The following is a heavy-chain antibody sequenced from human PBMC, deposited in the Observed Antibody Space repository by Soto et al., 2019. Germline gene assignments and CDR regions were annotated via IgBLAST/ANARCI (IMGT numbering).Heavy chain of an antibody. CDR1: GFGFDAYG. CDR2: ITYDGSHQ. J-gene: IGHJ4*02. V-gene: IGHV3-30*03. Sequence: PGGSLRFSCAASGFGFDAYGIHWVRRAPGKGLEWVAVITYDGSHQYYTDSVKGRFTISRDNVRKTIFLQMDSLQTEDTGMYFCARGSQYNFGPLAYFDYWGRGTLVTVSS. CDR3: ARGSQYNFGPLAYFDY. D-gene: IGHD1-1*01.